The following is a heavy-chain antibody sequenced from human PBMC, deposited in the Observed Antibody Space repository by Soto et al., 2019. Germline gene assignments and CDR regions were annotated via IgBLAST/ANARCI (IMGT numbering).Heavy chain of an antibody. D-gene: IGHD5-12*01. Sequence: QVQLVQSGAEVKKHGSSVTVSCKASGGTFSSYTISWVRKAPGQGLEWMGGIIPIFGTANYAQKFQGRVTITADESTSTAYMELSSLRSEDTAVYYCARGNHRWLQLWYFDLWGRGTLVTVSS. CDR3: ARGNHRWLQLWYFDL. V-gene: IGHV1-69*12. CDR1: GGTFSSYT. J-gene: IGHJ2*01. CDR2: IIPIFGTA.